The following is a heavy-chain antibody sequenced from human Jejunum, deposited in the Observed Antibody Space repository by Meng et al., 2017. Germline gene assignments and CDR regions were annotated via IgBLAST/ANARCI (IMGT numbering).Heavy chain of an antibody. V-gene: IGHV3-7*01. CDR3: ARDRSLAS. J-gene: IGHJ4*02. CDR2: IKQDGSEK. Sequence: GESLKISCAASGFIFSSYWMSWVRQAPGKGLEWVANIKQDGSEKYYVDSVKGRFTISRGNAKNSLYLQMNSLRAEDTAVYYCARDRSLASWGQGTLVTVSS. CDR1: GFIFSSYW. D-gene: IGHD1-14*01.